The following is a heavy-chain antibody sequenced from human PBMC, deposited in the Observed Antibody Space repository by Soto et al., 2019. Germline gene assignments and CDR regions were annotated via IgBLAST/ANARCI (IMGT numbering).Heavy chain of an antibody. Sequence: VHLVESGGGVAQPGRSLRLSCVASGFTFDTYGIHWVRQAPGKGLQRVALISYEGSNTYYADSVRGRFTISRDNSKHTLYLQINALRPEDTGVYYCARVTPGNNLYYFSGLDVWGQGTSVTVSS. CDR1: GFTFDTYG. J-gene: IGHJ6*02. V-gene: IGHV3-30-3*01. CDR3: ARVTPGNNLYYFSGLDV. CDR2: ISYEGSNT. D-gene: IGHD1-1*01.